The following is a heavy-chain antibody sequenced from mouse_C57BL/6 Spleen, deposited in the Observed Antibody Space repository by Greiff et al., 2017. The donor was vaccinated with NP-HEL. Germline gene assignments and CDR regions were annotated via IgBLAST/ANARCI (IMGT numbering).Heavy chain of an antibody. V-gene: IGHV3-6*01. Sequence: VQLKESGPGLVKPSQSLSLTCSVTGYSITSGYYWNWIRQFPGNKLEWMGYISYDGSNNYNPSLKNRISITRDTSKNQFFLKLNSVTTEDTATYYCARSNYGYFDVWGTGTTVTVSS. D-gene: IGHD2-5*01. CDR3: ARSNYGYFDV. CDR1: GYSITSGYY. J-gene: IGHJ1*03. CDR2: ISYDGSN.